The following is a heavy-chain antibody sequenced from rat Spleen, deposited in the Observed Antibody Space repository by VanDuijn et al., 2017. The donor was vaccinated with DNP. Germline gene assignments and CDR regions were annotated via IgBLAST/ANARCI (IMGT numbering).Heavy chain of an antibody. D-gene: IGHD1-10*01. J-gene: IGHJ2*01. CDR3: TYNNYY. V-gene: IGHV2-1*01. Sequence: QVQLKESGPGLVQPSQTLSLTCTVSGFSLTSNSVHWTRQPPGKGLEWMGGIWGDGTTDYNSALKSRLSISRDTSKSQVFLKMNRLQTDDTAIYFCTYNNYYWGQGVMVTVSS. CDR2: IWGDGTT. CDR1: GFSLTSNS.